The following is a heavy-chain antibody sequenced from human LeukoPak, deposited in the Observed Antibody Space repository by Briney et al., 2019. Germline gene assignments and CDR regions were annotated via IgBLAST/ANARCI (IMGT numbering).Heavy chain of an antibody. D-gene: IGHD2-15*01. J-gene: IGHJ6*02. CDR2: INAGNGNT. CDR3: GAATALLDYYYGMDV. Sequence: ASVNVSCKASGYTFTSYAMHWVRQAPGQRLEWMGWINAGNGNTKYSQKFQGRVTITRDTSASTAYMELSSLRSEDTAEYYCGAATALLDYYYGMDVWGQGTTVTVSS. CDR1: GYTFTSYA. V-gene: IGHV1-3*01.